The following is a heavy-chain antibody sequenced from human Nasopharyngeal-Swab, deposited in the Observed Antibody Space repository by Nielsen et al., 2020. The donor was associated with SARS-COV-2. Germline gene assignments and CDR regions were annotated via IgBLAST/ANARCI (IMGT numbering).Heavy chain of an antibody. D-gene: IGHD3-22*01. Sequence: SVKLSCKASCYTFTNYAMNWVRQSPGHGLEWMVCINTNTGNPMYAQGFTERFVFSLDTSVSTAYLQISSLKAEDTDVYYCARGSNSYDTSSFDYWGQGTLATISS. CDR1: CYTFTNYA. CDR2: INTNTGNP. J-gene: IGHJ4*02. V-gene: IGHV7-4-1*02. CDR3: ARGSNSYDTSSFDY.